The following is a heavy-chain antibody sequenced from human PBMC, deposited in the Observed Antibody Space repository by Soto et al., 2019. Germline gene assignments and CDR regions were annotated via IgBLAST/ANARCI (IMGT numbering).Heavy chain of an antibody. D-gene: IGHD4-17*01. V-gene: IGHV3-23*01. CDR1: GFTFSGYL. Sequence: QLLESGGGLAQPGGPLRVSCAASGFTFSGYLMSWVRQAPGKGLEWVSGISGNGDITYYADSVKGRFTISRDNSKNTLFLQMNSLRAEDTAVYYCAKDRGYGDYFFDYWGQGALVTVSS. CDR2: ISGNGDIT. CDR3: AKDRGYGDYFFDY. J-gene: IGHJ4*02.